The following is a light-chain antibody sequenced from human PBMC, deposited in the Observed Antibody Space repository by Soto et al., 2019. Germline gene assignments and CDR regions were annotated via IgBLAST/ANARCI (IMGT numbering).Light chain of an antibody. CDR3: QQYGSSPGYT. J-gene: IGKJ2*01. CDR2: DAS. CDR1: QSVSSSY. V-gene: IGKV3-20*01. Sequence: EIVLTQSPGTLSLSPGERATLSCRASQSVSSSYLAWYQQKPGQAPRLLIQDASSRATGIPDRFSGSGSGTDFNLTISRLEPEDFAVYYCQQYGSSPGYTFGQGTKLEIK.